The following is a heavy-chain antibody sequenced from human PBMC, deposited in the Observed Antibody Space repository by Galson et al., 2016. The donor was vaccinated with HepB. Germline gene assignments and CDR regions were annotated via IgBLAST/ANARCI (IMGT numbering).Heavy chain of an antibody. D-gene: IGHD6-19*01. CDR1: GYKFNIYG. CDR3: AREAGYTSGWYSHHNYYSGMDV. Sequence: SVKVSCKASGYKFNIYGISWVRQAPGQGLEWMGWISAYNGNTNYAQKFQGRISMTTDTSSSTAYMEMRSLRSDDTAVYYCAREAGYTSGWYSHHNYYSGMDVWGQGTKVTVSS. J-gene: IGHJ6*02. CDR2: ISAYNGNT. V-gene: IGHV1-18*01.